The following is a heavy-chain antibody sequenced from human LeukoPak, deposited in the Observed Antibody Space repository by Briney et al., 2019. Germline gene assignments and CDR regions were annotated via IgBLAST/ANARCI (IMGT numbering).Heavy chain of an antibody. Sequence: SETLSLTCTVSGGSISSSGYYWNWIRQPPGKGLEWVGSIYYSGTTYYNSSLKSRVTISEDTSKNRFSLMLTSVTAADPAVYYCARQVSDYFYYYIDVWGEGTTVIVSS. J-gene: IGHJ6*03. V-gene: IGHV4-39*01. CDR1: GGSISSSGYY. CDR2: IYYSGTT. CDR3: ARQVSDYFYYYIDV.